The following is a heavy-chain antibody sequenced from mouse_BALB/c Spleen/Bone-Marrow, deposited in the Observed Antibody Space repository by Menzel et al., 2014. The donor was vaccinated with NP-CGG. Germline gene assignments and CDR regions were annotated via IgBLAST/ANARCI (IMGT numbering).Heavy chain of an antibody. CDR1: RFSFSNYG. Sequence: EVMLVESGGGLVKSGGSLKLSCAASRFSFSNYGMSWLRQTPEKRLEWVATISGDGRYTFYSDSVKGRFTISRDNAKNNLYLQLSGLRSEDTALYYCARHAYYDQTEVSFVCWGQGTLVTVSA. J-gene: IGHJ3*01. V-gene: IGHV5-9-2*01. D-gene: IGHD2-4*01. CDR3: ARHAYYDQTEVSFVC. CDR2: ISGDGRYT.